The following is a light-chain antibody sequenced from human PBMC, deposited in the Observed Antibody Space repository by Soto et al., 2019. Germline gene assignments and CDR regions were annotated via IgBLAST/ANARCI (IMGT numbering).Light chain of an antibody. J-gene: IGKJ1*01. CDR2: WAS. CDR3: QQYYTTPST. V-gene: IGKV4-1*01. CDR1: QSILYNSNNKNY. Sequence: DIVMTQSPDSVAVSLGERATINCKSSQSILYNSNNKNYLAWYQQKPGQPPKLLIYWASTRKSGVPDRFSGSGSATDFTLTISNLQAEDVAVYSCQQYYTTPSTFGQGTKVEIK.